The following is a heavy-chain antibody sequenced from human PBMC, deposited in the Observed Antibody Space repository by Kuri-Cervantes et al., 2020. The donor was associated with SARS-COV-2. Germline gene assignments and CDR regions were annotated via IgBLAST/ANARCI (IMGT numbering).Heavy chain of an antibody. CDR3: AKTYSGSYFAAFDI. Sequence: GESLKISCAASRFTFSSYAMHWVRQAPGKGLEWVAVISYDGSNKYYADSVKGRFTISRDNSKNTLYLQMNSLRAEDTAVYYCAKTYSGSYFAAFDIWGQGTMVTVSS. CDR2: ISYDGSNK. J-gene: IGHJ3*02. V-gene: IGHV3-30-3*02. D-gene: IGHD1-26*01. CDR1: RFTFSSYA.